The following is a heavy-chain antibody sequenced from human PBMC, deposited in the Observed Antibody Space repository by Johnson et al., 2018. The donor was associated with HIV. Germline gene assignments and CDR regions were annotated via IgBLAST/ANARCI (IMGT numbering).Heavy chain of an antibody. V-gene: IGHV3-73*01. CDR1: RFTFSSYG. D-gene: IGHD2-15*01. J-gene: IGHJ3*02. CDR3: TKFVGYCSGGNCYTPGDI. CDR2: IRGEANNYAT. Sequence: VQLVESGGGVVQPGGSLRLSCEASRFTFSSYGMHWVRQPSGKGLEWVGHIRGEANNYATGYAASTKGRLTISRDDSKNTAYLQMNSLKTEDTAVYYCTKFVGYCSGGNCYTPGDIWGRGTLVTVSS.